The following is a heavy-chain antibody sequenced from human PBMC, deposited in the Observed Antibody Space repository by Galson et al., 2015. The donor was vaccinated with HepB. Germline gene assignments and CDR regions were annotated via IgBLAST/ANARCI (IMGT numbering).Heavy chain of an antibody. Sequence: SLRLSCAASGFTFSSYDMHWVRQGTGKGLEWVSAINTVGDTFYEDSGKGRFTISRENAKNSLYLHMSSLTAGDTAIFYCARALPGTGWNYIDVWGKGTTVIVSS. D-gene: IGHD6-19*01. J-gene: IGHJ6*03. CDR1: GFTFSSYD. CDR3: ARALPGTGWNYIDV. CDR2: INTVGDT. V-gene: IGHV3-13*01.